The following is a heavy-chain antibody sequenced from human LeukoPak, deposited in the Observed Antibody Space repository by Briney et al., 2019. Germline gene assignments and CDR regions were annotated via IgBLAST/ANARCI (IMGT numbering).Heavy chain of an antibody. CDR1: GGSITSGDYY. CDR3: ARPYYYDSRIDP. D-gene: IGHD3-22*01. Sequence: SDTLSLTCTVSGGSITSGDYYWSWIRQPPGKGLEWIAYMYYSGSTYYNPSLKSRVTMSADTSKNQFSLKLSSVTAADTAVYYCARPYYYDSRIDPWGQGTLVTVSS. V-gene: IGHV4-30-4*02. J-gene: IGHJ5*02. CDR2: MYYSGST.